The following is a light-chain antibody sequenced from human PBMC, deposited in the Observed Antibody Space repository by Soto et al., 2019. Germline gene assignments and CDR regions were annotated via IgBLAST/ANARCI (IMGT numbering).Light chain of an antibody. Sequence: DIVMTQSPDSLAVSLGERATINCKSSQSILYSSNSKNYLAWYQQKPGQPPKLLMYWASTRESGVPDRFSGSGAGTDFTLTISSLQAEDVAVYYCQQYYSTPFTFGHGTKVDI. V-gene: IGKV4-1*01. CDR2: WAS. CDR3: QQYYSTPFT. CDR1: QSILYSSNSKNY. J-gene: IGKJ3*01.